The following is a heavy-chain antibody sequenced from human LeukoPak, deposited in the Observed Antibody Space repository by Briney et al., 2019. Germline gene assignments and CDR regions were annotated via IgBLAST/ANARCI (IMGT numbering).Heavy chain of an antibody. Sequence: GGSPRLSCEASGFTFYNTWMTWVRQVPGKGLEWVGRIKSKADGGTTDYAAPVKGRFTISRDDSKTTLFLQMNSLRTEDTAVYYCTTVPPSYDVLAGYSDSDYWGQGTLVTVSS. D-gene: IGHD3-9*01. CDR3: TTVPPSYDVLAGYSDSDY. CDR1: GFTFYNTW. V-gene: IGHV3-15*01. CDR2: IKSKADGGTT. J-gene: IGHJ4*02.